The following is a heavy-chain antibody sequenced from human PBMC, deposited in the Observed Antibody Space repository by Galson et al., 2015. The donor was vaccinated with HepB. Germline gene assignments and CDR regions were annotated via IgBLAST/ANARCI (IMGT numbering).Heavy chain of an antibody. V-gene: IGHV1-69*13. D-gene: IGHD5-18*01. Sequence: SVKVSCKASGGTFSSYAISWVRQAPGQGLEWMGGIIPIFGTANYAQKFQGRVTITADESTSTAYMELSSLRSEDTAVYYCARIGYSYGDTHDAFDIWGQGTMVTVSS. CDR2: IIPIFGTA. CDR3: ARIGYSYGDTHDAFDI. CDR1: GGTFSSYA. J-gene: IGHJ3*02.